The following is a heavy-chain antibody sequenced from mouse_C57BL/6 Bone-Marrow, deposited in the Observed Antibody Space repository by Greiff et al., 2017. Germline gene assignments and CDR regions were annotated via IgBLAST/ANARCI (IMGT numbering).Heavy chain of an antibody. CDR2: IYPRSGNT. D-gene: IGHD2-3*01. CDR3: ARDDCYPVYYYAMDY. V-gene: IGHV1-81*01. Sequence: QVQLQQSGAELARPGASVKLSCKASGYTFTSYGISWVKQRTGQGLEWIGEIYPRSGNTYYNEKFKGKATLTADKSSSTAYMELRSLTSEDSAVYFGARDDCYPVYYYAMDYWGQGTSVTVSS. J-gene: IGHJ4*01. CDR1: GYTFTSYG.